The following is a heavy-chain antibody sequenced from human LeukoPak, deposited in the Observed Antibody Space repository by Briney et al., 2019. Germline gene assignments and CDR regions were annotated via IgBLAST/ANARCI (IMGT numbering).Heavy chain of an antibody. J-gene: IGHJ4*02. CDR1: GFSVSNNY. V-gene: IGHV3-53*01. CDR2: IYGDDIT. D-gene: IGHD6-25*01. CDR3: SRDTATFRFGN. Sequence: PGGSLRLSCAASGFSVSNNYMSWVRQAPGKGLGWVSFIYGDDITKYSDSVRGRFTISRDTSKNILYLQMTSLRAEDTAVYYCSRDTATFRFGNWGQGTLVTVSS.